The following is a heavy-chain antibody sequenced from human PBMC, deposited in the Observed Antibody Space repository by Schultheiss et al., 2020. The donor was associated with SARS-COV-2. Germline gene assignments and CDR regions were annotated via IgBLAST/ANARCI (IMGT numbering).Heavy chain of an antibody. CDR2: IIPIFGTA. D-gene: IGHD2-2*01. CDR1: GGTFSSYA. Sequence: GGSLRLSCKASGGTFSSYAISWVRQAPGQGLEWMGGIIPIFGTANYAQKFQGRVTITADESTSTAYMELSSLRSEDTAVYYCARDSSSRYYGMDVWGQGTTVTVSS. J-gene: IGHJ6*02. V-gene: IGHV1-69*01. CDR3: ARDSSSRYYGMDV.